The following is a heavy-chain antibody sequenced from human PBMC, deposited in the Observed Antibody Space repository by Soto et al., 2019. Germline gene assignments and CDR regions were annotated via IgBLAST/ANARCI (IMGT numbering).Heavy chain of an antibody. V-gene: IGHV3-21*01. D-gene: IGHD2-2*01. Sequence: RGSLRLSCAASGFTFSSYSMNWVRQAPGKGLEWVSSISSSSSYIYYADSVKGRFTISRDNAKNSLYLQMNSLRAEDTAVYYCARGGSVRSSASAHHYYGMDVCGPGSTVIVS. CDR2: ISSSSSYI. J-gene: IGHJ6*02. CDR3: ARGGSVRSSASAHHYYGMDV. CDR1: GFTFSSYS.